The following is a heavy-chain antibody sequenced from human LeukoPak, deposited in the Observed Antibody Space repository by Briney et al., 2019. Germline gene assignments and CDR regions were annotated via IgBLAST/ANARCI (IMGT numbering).Heavy chain of an antibody. V-gene: IGHV3-48*03. CDR3: ARDLSSYGYGVFDY. CDR2: ISSSGSTI. CDR1: GFKVNSLE. J-gene: IGHJ4*02. Sequence: TYATCGFKVNSLELGWGRHIKRKGLEWVSYISSSGSTIYYADSVKGRFTISRDNAKNSLYLQMNSLRAEDTAAYYCARDLSSYGYGVFDYWGQGTLVTVSS. D-gene: IGHD5-18*01.